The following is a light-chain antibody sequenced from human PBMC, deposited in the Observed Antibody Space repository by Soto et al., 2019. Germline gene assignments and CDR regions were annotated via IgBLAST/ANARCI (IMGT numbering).Light chain of an antibody. CDR2: AAS. V-gene: IGKV1-12*01. J-gene: IGKJ1*01. Sequence: DIHMTQARSSLSAVVGDRVTITCRASRGIGDRLAWFQQKPGKAPQFLIQAASNLQSGVPSRFSGSGSGTEFILSINSLQPEDIATYYCLQVSSFPRTFGQGTKVDI. CDR1: RGIGDR. CDR3: LQVSSFPRT.